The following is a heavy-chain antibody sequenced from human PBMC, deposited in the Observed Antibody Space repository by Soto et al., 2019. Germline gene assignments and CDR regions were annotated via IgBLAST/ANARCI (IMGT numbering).Heavy chain of an antibody. CDR3: ARSQGSSTSLEIYYYYYYGMDV. D-gene: IGHD2-2*01. CDR1: GGTFSSYA. CDR2: IIPISGTA. Sequence: QVQLVQSGAEVKKPGSSVKVSCKASGGTFSSYAISWVRQAPGQGLEWMGGIIPISGTANYAQKFQGRVTIIEDESTSTAYMELSSLRTEDTAVYYCARSQGSSTSLEIYYYYYYGMDVWGQGTTVTVSS. J-gene: IGHJ6*02. V-gene: IGHV1-69*01.